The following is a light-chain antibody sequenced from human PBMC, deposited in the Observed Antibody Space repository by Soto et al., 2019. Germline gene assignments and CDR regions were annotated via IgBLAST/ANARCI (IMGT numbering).Light chain of an antibody. CDR1: QNINKL. CDR2: EAS. V-gene: IGKV1-33*01. Sequence: GPAKQNINKLVSWYQQKPGTAPMLLIDEASSVEAGVHSWFGGSGSRTDFPFTISRLQPEYIAKYYCQQYENLPTFGQGTRLEIK. J-gene: IGKJ5*01. CDR3: QQYENLPT.